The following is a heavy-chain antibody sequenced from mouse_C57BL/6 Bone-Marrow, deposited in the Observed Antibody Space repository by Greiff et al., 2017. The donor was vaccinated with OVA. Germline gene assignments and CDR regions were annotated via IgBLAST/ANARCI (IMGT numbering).Heavy chain of an antibody. CDR3: ASAGRFAY. Sequence: VQLKQSGPELVKPGASVKISCKASGYSFTGYYMNWVKQSPEKSLEWIGEINPSTGGTTYNQKFKAKATLTVDKSSSTAYMRLKSLTSEDSAVYYCASAGRFAYWGQGTLVTVSA. CDR2: INPSTGGT. J-gene: IGHJ3*01. D-gene: IGHD3-3*01. CDR1: GYSFTGYY. V-gene: IGHV1-42*01.